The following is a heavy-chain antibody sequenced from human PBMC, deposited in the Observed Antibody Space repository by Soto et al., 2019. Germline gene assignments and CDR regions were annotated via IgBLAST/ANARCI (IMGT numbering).Heavy chain of an antibody. CDR2: INPSGCST. V-gene: IGHV1-46*03. CDR3: SSATLGWHGVLNSSYVMDV. J-gene: IGHJ6*02. Sequence: QVQLVQSGAEGKKPGASVKVSCKASGYTFTSYYMHWVRQAPRQGVDGMGIINPSGCSTRYAQKFQGRVTMTMDPSTITVYMELSSLRSEDTAVYSCSSATLGWHGVLNSSYVMDVWGQEPTVTLSS. CDR1: GYTFTSYY. D-gene: IGHD6-19*01.